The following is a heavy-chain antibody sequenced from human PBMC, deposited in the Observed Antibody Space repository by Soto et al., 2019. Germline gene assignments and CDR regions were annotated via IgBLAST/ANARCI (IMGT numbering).Heavy chain of an antibody. Sequence: QVQLVQSGAEVKKPGSSVKVSCKASGVTFSSYAISWVRQAPGQGVEWLGGIIPIFGRANYAQKFQGRVTITADKYTSTAYMELNSLKSEDTAVYYCPRVFQRFVMELSEDGAFDIWGQGTMVTVSS. CDR3: PRVFQRFVMELSEDGAFDI. CDR1: GVTFSSYA. V-gene: IGHV1-69*06. D-gene: IGHD2-21*01. CDR2: IIPIFGRA. J-gene: IGHJ3*02.